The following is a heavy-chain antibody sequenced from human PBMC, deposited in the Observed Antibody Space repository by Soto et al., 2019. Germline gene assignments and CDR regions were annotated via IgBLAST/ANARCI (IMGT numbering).Heavy chain of an antibody. J-gene: IGHJ3*02. CDR3: ARVSEDIVVVVAAIHDAFDI. Sequence: GASVEVSCKASGGTFSSYAISWVRQAPGQGLEWMGGIIPIFGTANYAQKFQGRVTITADESTSTAYMELSSLRSEDTAVYYCARVSEDIVVVVAAIHDAFDIWGQGTMVTVSS. V-gene: IGHV1-69*13. CDR1: GGTFSSYA. D-gene: IGHD2-15*01. CDR2: IIPIFGTA.